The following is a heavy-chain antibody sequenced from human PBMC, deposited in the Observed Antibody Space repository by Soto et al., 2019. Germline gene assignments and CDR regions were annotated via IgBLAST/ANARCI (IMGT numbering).Heavy chain of an antibody. CDR1: GYSFTSYW. CDR3: ARHRTPVTDMTYYYYGMDV. V-gene: IGHV5-51*01. CDR2: IYPGDSDT. D-gene: IGHD2-21*02. J-gene: IGHJ6*02. Sequence: GESLKISCKGSGYSFTSYWIGWVRQMPGKGLEWMGIIYPGDSDTRYSPSFQGQVTISADKSISTAYLQWSSLKASDTAMYYCARHRTPVTDMTYYYYGMDVWGQGTTVTVSS.